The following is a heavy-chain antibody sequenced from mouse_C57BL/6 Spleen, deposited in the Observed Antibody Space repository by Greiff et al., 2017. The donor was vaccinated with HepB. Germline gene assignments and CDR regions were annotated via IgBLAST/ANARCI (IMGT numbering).Heavy chain of an antibody. Sequence: DVKLVESGGGLVKPGGSLKLSCAASGFTFSSYTMSWVRQTPEKRLEWVATISGGGGNTYYPDSVKGRFTISRDNAKNTLYLQMSSLRSEDTALYYCARERLGKGNFDVWGTRTTVTVSS. CDR3: ARERLGKGNFDV. CDR2: ISGGGGNT. J-gene: IGHJ1*03. D-gene: IGHD2-1*01. CDR1: GFTFSSYT. V-gene: IGHV5-9*01.